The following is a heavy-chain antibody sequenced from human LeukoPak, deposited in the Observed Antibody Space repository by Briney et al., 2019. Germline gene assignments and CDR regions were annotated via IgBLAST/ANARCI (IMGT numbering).Heavy chain of an antibody. D-gene: IGHD5-24*01. CDR1: GGSCNDYY. CDR3: ARGRDRSKAGDH. CDR2: IHPYGIF. Sequence: SETLSLTCAVYGGSCNDYYCSWIRQPPGKGPEWIGEIHPYGIFYYNSSLMSRVTISIDTSKSQFSLRLTSVTAADTASYYCARGRDRSKAGDHWGQGSLVTVSS. J-gene: IGHJ4*02. V-gene: IGHV4-34*01.